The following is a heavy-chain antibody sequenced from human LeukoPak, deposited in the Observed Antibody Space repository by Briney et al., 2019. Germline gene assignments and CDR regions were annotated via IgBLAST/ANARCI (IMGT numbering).Heavy chain of an antibody. CDR2: ISWNSGSI. D-gene: IGHD2-2*01. CDR1: GFTFDDYA. Sequence: PGGSLRLSCAASGFTFDDYAMHWVRQAPGKGLEWVSGISWNSGSIGYADSVKGRFTISRDNAKNSLYLQMNSLRAEDTAVYYCARASTVVVVPAAYDYWGQGTLVTVSS. V-gene: IGHV3-9*01. J-gene: IGHJ4*02. CDR3: ARASTVVVVPAAYDY.